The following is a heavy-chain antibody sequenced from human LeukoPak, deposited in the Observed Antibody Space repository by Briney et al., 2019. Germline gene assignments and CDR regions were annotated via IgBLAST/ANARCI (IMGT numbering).Heavy chain of an antibody. D-gene: IGHD2-21*01. CDR3: AKDGDVVVIAILFN. J-gene: IGHJ4*02. CDR1: GFTFSSHA. Sequence: PGGSLRLSCAASGFTFSSHAMSWVRQAPGKGLEWVSAISGSGGGTYYADSVKGRFTISRDNSKNTLYLQMNSLRAEDTAVYYCAKDGDVVVIAILFNWGQGTLVTVSS. CDR2: ISGSGGGT. V-gene: IGHV3-23*01.